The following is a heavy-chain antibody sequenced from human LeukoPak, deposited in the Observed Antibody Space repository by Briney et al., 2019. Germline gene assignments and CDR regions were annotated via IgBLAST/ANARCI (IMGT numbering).Heavy chain of an antibody. CDR3: AKSGYSSGWLRREGGFDY. D-gene: IGHD6-19*01. V-gene: IGHV3-23*01. CDR1: GFTFSSYA. J-gene: IGHJ4*02. CDR2: ISGSGGST. Sequence: NPGGSLRLSCAASGFTFSSYAMSWVRQAPGKGLEWVSAISGSGGSTYYADSVKGRFTISRDNSKNTLYLQMNGLRAEDTAVYYCAKSGYSSGWLRREGGFDYWGQGTLVTVSS.